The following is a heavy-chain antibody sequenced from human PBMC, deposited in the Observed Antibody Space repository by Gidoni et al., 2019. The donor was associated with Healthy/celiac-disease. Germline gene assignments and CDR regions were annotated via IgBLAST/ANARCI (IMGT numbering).Heavy chain of an antibody. CDR1: GFTFSSYA. D-gene: IGHD2-2*02. Sequence: QVQLVESGGGVVQPGRSLRLSCAASGFTFSSYAMHWVRQAPGKGREGVAVISYEGSNKYYADSVKGRFTISRDNSKNTLYLQMNSLRAEETAVYYCARDIVVVPAAIPLLSYYYYYGMDVWGQGTTVTVSS. CDR3: ARDIVVVPAAIPLLSYYYYYGMDV. V-gene: IGHV3-30*01. CDR2: ISYEGSNK. J-gene: IGHJ6*02.